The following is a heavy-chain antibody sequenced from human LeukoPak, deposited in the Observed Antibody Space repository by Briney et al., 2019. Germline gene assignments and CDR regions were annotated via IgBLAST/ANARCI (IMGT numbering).Heavy chain of an antibody. CDR3: AKAGAVGYYFDY. Sequence: PGGSLRLSCAASGFTFNNYAMSWVRQAPGKGLEWVSAISDSRSSTYYADSIKGRFTISRDNSKNTLYLQMNSLRAEDTDVYYCAKAGAVGYYFDYWGQGTLVTVSS. CDR1: GFTFNNYA. J-gene: IGHJ4*02. CDR2: ISDSRSST. V-gene: IGHV3-23*01. D-gene: IGHD3-10*01.